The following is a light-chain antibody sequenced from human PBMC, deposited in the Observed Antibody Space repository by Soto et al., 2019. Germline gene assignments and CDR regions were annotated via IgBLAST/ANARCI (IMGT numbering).Light chain of an antibody. CDR2: AAS. J-gene: IGKJ5*01. V-gene: IGKV1-33*01. Sequence: DIQMTQSPSSLAASVGDRVTITCRASQNIRNYLAWYQQKAGKAPKLLIYAASSLQSGVPSRFSGSGSGTDFTFTISSLQPEDIATYYCQQYSHLITFGQGTRREIK. CDR3: QQYSHLIT. CDR1: QNIRNY.